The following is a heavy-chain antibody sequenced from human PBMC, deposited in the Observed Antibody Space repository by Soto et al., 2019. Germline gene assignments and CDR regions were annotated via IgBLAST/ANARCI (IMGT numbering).Heavy chain of an antibody. Sequence: GGSLRLSCEASAFTFSNYAMSWVRQVPGKGLEWVSGLSGSGSTTFYADSVKGRFTISRDNPKNTLYLQMNSLRADDTAVYYCAKQGATYGSGSHLFDYWGQGTLVTVSS. CDR3: AKQGATYGSGSHLFDY. CDR2: LSGSGSTT. J-gene: IGHJ4*02. V-gene: IGHV3-23*01. CDR1: AFTFSNYA. D-gene: IGHD3-10*01.